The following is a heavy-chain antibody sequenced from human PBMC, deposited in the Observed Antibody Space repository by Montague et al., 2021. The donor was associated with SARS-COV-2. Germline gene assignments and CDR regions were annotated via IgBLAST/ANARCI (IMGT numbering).Heavy chain of an antibody. CDR1: GGSFSSYC. CDR3: ARDFDY. J-gene: IGHJ4*02. CDR2: MYYSGST. Sequence: SETLSLTCTVSGGSFSSYCWSWIRQPPGKGLEWIGYMYYSGSTNYNPSLKSRVTLSVDTSKNQFSLKLSSVTAADTAVYYCARDFDYWGQGTLVTVSS. V-gene: IGHV4-59*13.